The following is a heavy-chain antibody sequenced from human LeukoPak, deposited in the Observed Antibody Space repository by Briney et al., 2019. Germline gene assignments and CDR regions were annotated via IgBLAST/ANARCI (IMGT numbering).Heavy chain of an antibody. J-gene: IGHJ6*03. Sequence: SETLSLTCTVSGGSISSGSYYWSWIRQPAGKGLEWIGLIYTRGSTNYNPSLKSRVTISVDTSKNQFSLKLNSVTAADTAVYYCARVEEGYGSGRRENYYYYYMDVWGKGTTVTISS. CDR3: ARVEEGYGSGRRENYYYYYMDV. CDR1: GGSISSGSYY. CDR2: IYTRGST. D-gene: IGHD3-10*01. V-gene: IGHV4-61*02.